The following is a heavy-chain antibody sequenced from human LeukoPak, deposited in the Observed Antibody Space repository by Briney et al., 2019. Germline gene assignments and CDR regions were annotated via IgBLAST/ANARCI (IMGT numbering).Heavy chain of an antibody. J-gene: IGHJ5*02. D-gene: IGHD6-19*01. CDR3: ARDLEDSSGWHNWFDP. V-gene: IGHV1-2*02. Sequence: ASVKVSCKASGYTFTGYYMHWVRQAPAQGLEWMGWVNPNSGGTNYAQQFQGRVTMTRDTSISTAYMELSRLRSDDTAVYYCARDLEDSSGWHNWFDPWGQGTLVTVSS. CDR2: VNPNSGGT. CDR1: GYTFTGYY.